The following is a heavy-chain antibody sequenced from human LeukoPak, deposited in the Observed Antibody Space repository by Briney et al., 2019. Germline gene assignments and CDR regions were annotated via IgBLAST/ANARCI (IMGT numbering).Heavy chain of an antibody. Sequence: GGSLRLSCAASGFTFSSYGMHWVRQAPGKGLEWVAFIRYDGSNKYYADSVKGRFTISRDNSKNTLYLQMSSLRAEDTAVYYCARKNAYYYSSGSPDYWGQGTLVTVSS. CDR3: ARKNAYYYSSGSPDY. D-gene: IGHD3-10*01. V-gene: IGHV3-30*02. CDR1: GFTFSSYG. J-gene: IGHJ4*02. CDR2: IRYDGSNK.